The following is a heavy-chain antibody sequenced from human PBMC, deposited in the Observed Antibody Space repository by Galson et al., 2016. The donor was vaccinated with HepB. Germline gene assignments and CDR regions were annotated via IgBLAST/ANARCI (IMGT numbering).Heavy chain of an antibody. D-gene: IGHD3-16*02. CDR3: ARVIRSGRSISNFGDLSPYYYGLDV. CDR1: GGSITSGGYS. CDR2: IYRTGTT. Sequence: LSLTCAVSGGSITSGGYSWSWIRQPPGKGLEWIGYIYRTGTTDYSPSPKNRVTMSVDRSKNQFSLKLTSVTAADTAVYYCARVIRSGRSISNFGDLSPYYYGLDVWGQGTTVTVSS. V-gene: IGHV4-30-2*01. J-gene: IGHJ6*02.